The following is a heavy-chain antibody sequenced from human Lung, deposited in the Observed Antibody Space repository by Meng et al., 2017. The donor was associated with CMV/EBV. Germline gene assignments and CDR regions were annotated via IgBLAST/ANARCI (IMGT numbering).Heavy chain of an antibody. CDR1: GYSISSGYY. V-gene: IGHV4-38-2*02. D-gene: IGHD1-26*01. CDR3: ARVGWEHVADY. CDR2: IYHSGST. Sequence: SETLSLTXTVSGYSISSGYYWGWIRQPPGKGLEWIGSIYHSGSTYYNPSLKSRVTISVDTSKNQFSLKLSSVTAADTAVYYCARVGWEHVADYWGQGTLVTVSS. J-gene: IGHJ4*01.